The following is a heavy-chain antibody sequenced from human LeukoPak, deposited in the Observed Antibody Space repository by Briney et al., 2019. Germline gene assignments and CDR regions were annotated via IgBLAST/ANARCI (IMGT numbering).Heavy chain of an antibody. D-gene: IGHD1-14*01. CDR3: AKGITDRRDDAFDI. V-gene: IGHV3-9*03. CDR1: GFTFDDYA. CDR2: ISWNSGSI. Sequence: SGGSLRLSCAASGFTFDDYAMHWVRQAPGKGLEWVSGISWNSGSIGYADSVKGRFTISRDNAKNSLYLQMNSLRAEDMALYYCAKGITDRRDDAFDIWGQGTMVTVSS. J-gene: IGHJ3*02.